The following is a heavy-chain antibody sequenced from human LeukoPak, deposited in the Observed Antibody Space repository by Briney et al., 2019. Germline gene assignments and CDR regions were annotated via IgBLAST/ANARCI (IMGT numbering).Heavy chain of an antibody. V-gene: IGHV3-33*06. Sequence: PGRSLRLSCAASGFTFSNYGMHWVRQAPGKGLEWVAVIWYDGSYKYYVDSVKGRFTISRDNSKNTLYLQMNSLRAEVTAVYYCAKPTRGSGSFLIDYWGQGTLVTVSS. CDR2: IWYDGSYK. J-gene: IGHJ4*02. D-gene: IGHD1-26*01. CDR3: AKPTRGSGSFLIDY. CDR1: GFTFSNYG.